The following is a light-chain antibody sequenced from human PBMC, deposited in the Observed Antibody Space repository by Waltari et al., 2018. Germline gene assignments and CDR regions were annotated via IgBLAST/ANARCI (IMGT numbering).Light chain of an antibody. J-gene: IGKJ1*01. V-gene: IGKV1-5*03. CDR1: ERISTW. Sequence: DIQMTHSPSTLSASVGYSVTITCRATERISTWLAWSQQKPGKAPELLIYRAFNLQSGVPAGCSGSDSGTEFTLSNSSLQPDDFATYHCQQYKRHPWTFGQGTKVDI. CDR3: QQYKRHPWT. CDR2: RAF.